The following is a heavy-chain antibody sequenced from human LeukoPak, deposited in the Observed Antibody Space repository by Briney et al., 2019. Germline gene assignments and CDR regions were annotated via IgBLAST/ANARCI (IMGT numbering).Heavy chain of an antibody. V-gene: IGHV4-39*01. CDR2: IYYGGST. D-gene: IGHD3-22*01. CDR3: ARHYGSSGYFYSVDY. J-gene: IGHJ4*02. CDR1: GGSISSRSYY. Sequence: NPSETLSLTCTGSGGSISSRSYYWGWIRQPPGKGLEWIGSIYYGGSTYYNPSLKSRVTISVDTSKNQFSLKLSSVTAADTAVYYCARHYGSSGYFYSVDYWGQGTLVTVSS.